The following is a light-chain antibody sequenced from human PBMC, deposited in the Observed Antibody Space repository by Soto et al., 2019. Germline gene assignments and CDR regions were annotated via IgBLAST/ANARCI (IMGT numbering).Light chain of an antibody. CDR2: KVS. Sequence: DIVMTQTPLSSPVTLGQAASISFRSSQSLVHNDGNTYLSWFQQRPGQPPRLLIYKVSDRFSGVPVRSYGSVAVTDFTLTISRVPGEDVCVYHCMQAPQKPYTVGQGNKV. CDR1: QSLVHNDGNTY. CDR3: MQAPQKPYT. V-gene: IGKV2-24*01. J-gene: IGKJ1*01.